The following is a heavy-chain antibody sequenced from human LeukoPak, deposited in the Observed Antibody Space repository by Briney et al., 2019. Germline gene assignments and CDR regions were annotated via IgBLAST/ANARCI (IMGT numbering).Heavy chain of an antibody. CDR3: TRSLDY. CDR1: GFSFSDSW. CDR2: MKPDGSEI. D-gene: IGHD6-19*01. V-gene: IGHV3-7*02. J-gene: IGHJ4*02. Sequence: GGSLRLSCAASGFSFSDSWMDWVRQAPGKGLEWVANMKPDGSEIYYVDAVKGRFTISRDNAKNSLYLQMNSLRADDTAVYYCTRSLDYWGQGTPVTVSS.